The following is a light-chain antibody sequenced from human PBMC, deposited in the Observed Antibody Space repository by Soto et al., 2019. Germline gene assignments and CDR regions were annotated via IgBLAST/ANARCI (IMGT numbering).Light chain of an antibody. Sequence: DIQMPQSPSTLSASVGDRVTITCRASQSVTNWLAWYQQKPGKAPKLLIYDASNLETGVPSRFSGSGSGTEFTLTISSLQPDDFATYYCQQYHSYSYTFGQGTRLDI. CDR2: DAS. CDR1: QSVTNW. V-gene: IGKV1-5*01. CDR3: QQYHSYSYT. J-gene: IGKJ2*01.